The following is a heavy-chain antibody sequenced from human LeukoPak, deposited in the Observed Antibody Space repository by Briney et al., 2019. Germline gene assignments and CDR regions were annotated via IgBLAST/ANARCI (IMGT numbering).Heavy chain of an antibody. D-gene: IGHD2/OR15-2a*01. CDR3: ARESEYPYFDY. V-gene: IGHV1-69*06. CDR1: GYTFTSYA. Sequence: GASVKVSCKASGYTFTSYAMNWVRQAPGQGLEWMGRIIPIFGTANYAQKFQGRVTITADKSTSTAYMELSSLRSEDTAVYYCARESEYPYFDYWGQGTLVTVSS. J-gene: IGHJ4*02. CDR2: IIPIFGTA.